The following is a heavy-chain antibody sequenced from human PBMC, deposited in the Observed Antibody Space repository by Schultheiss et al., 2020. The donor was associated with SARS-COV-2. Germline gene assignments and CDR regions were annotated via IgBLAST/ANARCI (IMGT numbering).Heavy chain of an antibody. Sequence: SETLSLTCAVSGGSICSGGYSWSWIRQPPGKGLEWIGYIYHSGSTYYNPSLKSRVTISVDTSKNQFSLKLSSVTAADTAVYYCARDSTVAGTHDAFDIWGQGTMVTVSS. CDR3: ARDSTVAGTHDAFDI. J-gene: IGHJ3*02. CDR1: GGSICSGGYS. D-gene: IGHD6-19*01. V-gene: IGHV4-30-2*01. CDR2: IYHSGST.